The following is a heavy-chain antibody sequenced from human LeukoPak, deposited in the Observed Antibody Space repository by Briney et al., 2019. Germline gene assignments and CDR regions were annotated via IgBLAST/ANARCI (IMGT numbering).Heavy chain of an antibody. Sequence: SETLSLTCTVSGGSISSSSYYWGWIRQPPGKGLEWIGSIYYSGSTYYNPSLKSRVTISVDTSKNQFSLKLSSVTAADTAVYYCASTGVTTTVTLHAEYFQHWGQGTLVTVSS. J-gene: IGHJ1*01. D-gene: IGHD4-17*01. V-gene: IGHV4-39*07. CDR2: IYYSGST. CDR3: ASTGVTTTVTLHAEYFQH. CDR1: GGSISSSSYY.